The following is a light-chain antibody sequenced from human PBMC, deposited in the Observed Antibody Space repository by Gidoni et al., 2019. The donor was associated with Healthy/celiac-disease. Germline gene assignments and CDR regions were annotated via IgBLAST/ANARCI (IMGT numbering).Light chain of an antibody. CDR3: QRYNNWLT. Sequence: DTVMTQSPAALSVSPGERATLSCRASQSVSSNVAWYQQKPGQAPRLLIYGASTRTTGIPARFSGSGSGTEFTLTISSLQSEDFAVYYCQRYNNWLTFGGGTKVEIK. CDR2: GAS. CDR1: QSVSSN. J-gene: IGKJ4*01. V-gene: IGKV3-15*01.